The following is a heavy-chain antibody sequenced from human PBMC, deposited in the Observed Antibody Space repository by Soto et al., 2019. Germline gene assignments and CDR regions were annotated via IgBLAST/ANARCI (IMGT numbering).Heavy chain of an antibody. J-gene: IGHJ3*01. CDR3: ARDRGYSPDSFEV. D-gene: IGHD5-18*01. CDR2: IGTYDGDT. V-gene: IGHV1-18*01. CDR1: GYTFSSFG. Sequence: QVQLVQSGAEMKNPGASVKVSCKASGYTFSSFGISWVRQAPGQGLEWMGWIGTYDGDTNYARKLQGRVTMTTDTSTSTAYMDLTSLRSDDTAMYYCARDRGYSPDSFEVWGQGTLVTVSS.